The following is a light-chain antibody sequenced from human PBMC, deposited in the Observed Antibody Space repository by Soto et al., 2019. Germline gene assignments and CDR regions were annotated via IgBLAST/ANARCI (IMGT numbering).Light chain of an antibody. V-gene: IGLV2-8*01. CDR2: EVT. Sequence: QSALTQPASVSGSPGQSITISCTGTSGYMGNFNYVSWYQQVPGKAPTLLIYEVTKRPSVVPDRFSGSKSGNTASLTVSGLLPEDEADYYCASYAGGNKVFGTGTKLTVL. CDR3: ASYAGGNKV. J-gene: IGLJ1*01. CDR1: SGYMGNFNY.